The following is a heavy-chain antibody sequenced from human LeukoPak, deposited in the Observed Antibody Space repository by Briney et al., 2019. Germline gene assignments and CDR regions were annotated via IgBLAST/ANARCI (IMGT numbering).Heavy chain of an antibody. V-gene: IGHV3-7*04. CDR2: IKPDRSEI. CDR3: ARGQWYFDL. CDR1: GFTFSSRW. J-gene: IGHJ2*01. Sequence: GGSLRLSCAASGFTFSSRWMSWFRQAPEKGLEWVANIKPDRSEIYYVDSVKGQFTISRDNAKNSLFLQMDSLRDEDTAVYYCARGQWYFDLWGRGTLATVSA.